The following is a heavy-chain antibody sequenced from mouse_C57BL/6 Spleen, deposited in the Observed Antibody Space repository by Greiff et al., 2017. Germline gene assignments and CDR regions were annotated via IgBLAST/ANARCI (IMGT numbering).Heavy chain of an antibody. J-gene: IGHJ3*01. D-gene: IGHD1-1*01. CDR2: IDPSDSYT. CDR1: GYTFTSYW. CDR3: AHYYGSSPFAY. V-gene: IGHV1-50*01. Sequence: QVQLQQPGAELVKPGASVKLSCKASGYTFTSYWMQWVKQRPGQGLEWIGEIDPSDSYTNYNQKFKGKATLTADTSSSTAYMQLSSLTSEDSAVYYCAHYYGSSPFAYWGQGTLVTVSA.